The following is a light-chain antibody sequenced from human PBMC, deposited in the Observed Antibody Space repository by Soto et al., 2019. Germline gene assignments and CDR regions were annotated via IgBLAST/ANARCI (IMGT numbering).Light chain of an antibody. CDR2: WAS. CDR1: QSVLYSSNNNNY. CDR3: QQYYTPPLT. V-gene: IGKV4-1*01. Sequence: DIVMTQSPDSLAVSLGERAIINCKSSQSVLYSSNNNNYLAWYQQKPGQPPKLLIYWASTRESGVPDRFSGSGSGTDFTLTISSLQAEDVAVYYCQQYYTPPLTFGQGTKVEIK. J-gene: IGKJ1*01.